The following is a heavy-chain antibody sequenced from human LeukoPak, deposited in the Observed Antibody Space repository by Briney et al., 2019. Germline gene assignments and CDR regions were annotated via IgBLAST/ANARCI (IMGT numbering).Heavy chain of an antibody. D-gene: IGHD2-21*02. J-gene: IGHJ4*02. CDR2: ISSSGSTI. CDR1: GFTFSSYE. Sequence: GGSLRLSCAASGFTFSSYEMNWVRQAPGKGLDWVSYISSSGSTIYYADSVKGRFTISRDNAKNSLYLQMNSLRAEDTAVYYCARASSCGGDCYWFDYWGQGTLVTVSS. V-gene: IGHV3-48*03. CDR3: ARASSCGGDCYWFDY.